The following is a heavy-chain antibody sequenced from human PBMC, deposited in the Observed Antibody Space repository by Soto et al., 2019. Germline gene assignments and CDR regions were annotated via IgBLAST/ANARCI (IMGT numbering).Heavy chain of an antibody. CDR2: IKSKTDGGTT. CDR3: TTGIIAVAGSGPSNGMDV. J-gene: IGHJ6*02. CDR1: GFTFSNAW. D-gene: IGHD6-19*01. Sequence: PGGSLRLSCAASGFTFSNAWMNWVRQAPGKGLEWVGRIKSKTDGGTTDYAAPVKGRFTISRDDSKNTLYLQMNSLKTEDTAVYYCTTGIIAVAGSGPSNGMDVWGQGTTVTVSS. V-gene: IGHV3-15*07.